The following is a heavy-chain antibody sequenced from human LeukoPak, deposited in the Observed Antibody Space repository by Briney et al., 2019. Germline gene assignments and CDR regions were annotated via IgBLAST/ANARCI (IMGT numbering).Heavy chain of an antibody. Sequence: ASVKVSCKASGGTFSSYAISWVRQAPGQGLEWMGGIIPIFGTANYAQKFQGRVTITTDESTSTAYMELSSLRSEDTAVYYCARDFPDFWSGYYTGNYFDYWGQGTLVTVSS. CDR3: ARDFPDFWSGYYTGNYFDY. CDR2: IIPIFGTA. J-gene: IGHJ4*02. CDR1: GGTFSSYA. V-gene: IGHV1-69*05. D-gene: IGHD3-3*01.